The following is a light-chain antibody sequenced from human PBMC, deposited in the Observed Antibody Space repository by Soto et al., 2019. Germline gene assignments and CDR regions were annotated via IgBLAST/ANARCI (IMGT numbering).Light chain of an antibody. Sequence: DIQMTQSPSTLSASVGDRVTITCRASQSISSWLAWYQQKPGKAPKLLIYKASSLESWVPSGFSGSGSGTEFTLTISRLQLDDFAAYYCQQYNSYSVTFGPGTKVDIK. J-gene: IGKJ3*01. CDR1: QSISSW. CDR2: KAS. V-gene: IGKV1-5*03. CDR3: QQYNSYSVT.